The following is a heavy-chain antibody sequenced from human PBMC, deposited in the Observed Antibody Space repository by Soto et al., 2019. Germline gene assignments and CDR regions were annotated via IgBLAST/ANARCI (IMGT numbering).Heavy chain of an antibody. Sequence: GGSLRLSCAASGFTFSNAWMSWVRQAPGKGLEWVGRIKSKTDGGTTDYAAPVKGRFTISRDDSKNTLYLQMNSLKTEDTAVYYCTKCPPCTVNQGGNYYYYMDVWGKGTTVTVSS. V-gene: IGHV3-15*01. CDR3: TKCPPCTVNQGGNYYYYMDV. CDR1: GFTFSNAW. CDR2: IKSKTDGGTT. D-gene: IGHD4-4*01. J-gene: IGHJ6*03.